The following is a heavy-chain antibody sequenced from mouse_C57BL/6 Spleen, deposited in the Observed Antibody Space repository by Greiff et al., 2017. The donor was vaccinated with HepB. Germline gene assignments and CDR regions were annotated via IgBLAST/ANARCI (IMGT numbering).Heavy chain of an antibody. CDR2: IDPSDSYT. D-gene: IGHD2-3*01. CDR1: GYTFTSYW. V-gene: IGHV1-50*01. J-gene: IGHJ3*01. CDR3: ARAGDGYPFAY. Sequence: VQLQQPGAELVKPGASVKLSCKASGYTFTSYWMQWVKQRPGQGLEWIGEIDPSDSYTNYNQKFKGKATLTVDTSSSTAYMQLSSLTSEDSAVYYCARAGDGYPFAYWGQVTLFTVSA.